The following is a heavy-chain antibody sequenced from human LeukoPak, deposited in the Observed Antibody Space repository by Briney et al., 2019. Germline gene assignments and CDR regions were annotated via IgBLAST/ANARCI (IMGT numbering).Heavy chain of an antibody. Sequence: GRSLRLSCAASGFTFRSYGMHWVRQAPGKGLEWVAFIRYDGSNKYCTDSVKGRFTISRDNSKNTLYLQMNSLRAEDTAVYYCAKDFLVYYYDSRVLDYWGQGTLVTVSS. V-gene: IGHV3-30*02. CDR1: GFTFRSYG. CDR3: AKDFLVYYYDSRVLDY. D-gene: IGHD3-22*01. J-gene: IGHJ4*02. CDR2: IRYDGSNK.